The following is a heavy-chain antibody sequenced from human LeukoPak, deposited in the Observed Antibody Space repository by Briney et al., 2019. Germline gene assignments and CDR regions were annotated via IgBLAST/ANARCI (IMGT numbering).Heavy chain of an antibody. V-gene: IGHV1-18*01. CDR1: GYTFTTYG. CDR3: ARDPLYYDFWSGGDYYYYMDV. J-gene: IGHJ6*03. CDR2: ISGHNGNT. Sequence: ASVKVSCKTSGYTFTTYGLSWVRQARGQGLEWMGWISGHNGNTNYAHKFQGRVSMTTDTPTRTAYMELKSLRSDDTAVYYCARDPLYYDFWSGGDYYYYMDVWGKGTTVTVSS. D-gene: IGHD3-3*01.